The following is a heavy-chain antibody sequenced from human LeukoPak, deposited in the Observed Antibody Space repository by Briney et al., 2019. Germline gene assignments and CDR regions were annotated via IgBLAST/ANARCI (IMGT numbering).Heavy chain of an antibody. CDR3: ARDRWDAFDI. Sequence: PGGSLRLSCAASGFTFSSYAMHWVRQAPGKGLEWVAVISYDGSNKYYADSVKGRITISRDNSKNTVYMQMNGLRAEDTAVYYCARDRWDAFDIWGLGTMVTVSS. V-gene: IGHV3-30-3*01. J-gene: IGHJ3*02. CDR1: GFTFSSYA. CDR2: ISYDGSNK. D-gene: IGHD2-15*01.